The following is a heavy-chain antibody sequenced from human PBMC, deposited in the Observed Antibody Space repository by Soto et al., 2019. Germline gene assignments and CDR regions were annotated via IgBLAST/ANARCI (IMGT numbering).Heavy chain of an antibody. Sequence: PSETLSLTCTVSGGSVSSGSYYWSWIRQPPGKGLEWIGYIYYSGSTNYNPSLKSRVTISVDTSKNQFSLKLSFVTAADTAVYYCAREVGGYSYGYSWFDPWGQGTLVTVSS. CDR1: GGSVSSGSYY. D-gene: IGHD5-18*01. CDR3: AREVGGYSYGYSWFDP. V-gene: IGHV4-61*01. CDR2: IYYSGST. J-gene: IGHJ5*02.